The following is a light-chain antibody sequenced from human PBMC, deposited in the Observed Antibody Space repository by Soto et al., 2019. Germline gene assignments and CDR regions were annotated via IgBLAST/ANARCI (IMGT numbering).Light chain of an antibody. V-gene: IGKV3-20*01. CDR2: GAS. J-gene: IGKJ1*01. CDR1: QSVSSSY. CDR3: QQYGSSSWT. Sequence: EIVLTQSPGTLSLSPGERATLSCRASQSVSSSYFAWYQQRFGQAPRLLIYGASSMATVIPDRFSGSGSGTDFTLTISRLEPEDFAVYYCQQYGSSSWTLGQGTKVEIK.